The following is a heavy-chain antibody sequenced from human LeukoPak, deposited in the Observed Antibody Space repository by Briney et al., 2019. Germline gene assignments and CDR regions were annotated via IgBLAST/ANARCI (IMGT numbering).Heavy chain of an antibody. CDR2: IYYSGST. J-gene: IGHJ5*02. CDR3: ARERYYYDSSGYYYNWFDP. Sequence: SETLSLTCTVSGGSISSYYWSWIRRPPGKGLEWIGYIYYSGSTNYNPSLKSRVTISVDTSKNQFSLKLSSVTAADTAVYYCARERYYYDSSGYYYNWFDPWGQGTLVTVSS. V-gene: IGHV4-59*01. CDR1: GGSISSYY. D-gene: IGHD3-22*01.